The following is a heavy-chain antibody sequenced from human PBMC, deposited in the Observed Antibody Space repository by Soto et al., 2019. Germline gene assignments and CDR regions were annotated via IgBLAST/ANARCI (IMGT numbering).Heavy chain of an antibody. J-gene: IGHJ6*02. CDR1: GFTFSSYA. CDR3: ARAGRHIVVHPGGMDV. V-gene: IGHV3-64*01. Sequence: GGALRLSCVASGFTFSSYAMHWVLQAPGKGLEYVSAISSNGGSKYYAKYAKRRFNISRDNSKNTLHLQMGRLRAEDMAVYYCARAGRHIVVHPGGMDVWGQGTTVTVSS. D-gene: IGHD2-15*01. CDR2: ISSNGGSK.